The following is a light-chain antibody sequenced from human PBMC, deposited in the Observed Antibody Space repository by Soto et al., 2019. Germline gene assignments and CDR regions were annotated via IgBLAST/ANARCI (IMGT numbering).Light chain of an antibody. V-gene: IGLV4-69*01. CDR3: QTWGSGNEGV. J-gene: IGLJ2*01. CDR1: SGHSSYA. Sequence: QHVLTQSPSASASLGASVKLTCTLSSGHSSYAIAWHQQQPEKGPRFLMKLNSDGSHSKGDGIPDRFSGSSSGAERYLTISSLQSEDEADYYCQTWGSGNEGVFGGGTKLTVL. CDR2: LNSDGSH.